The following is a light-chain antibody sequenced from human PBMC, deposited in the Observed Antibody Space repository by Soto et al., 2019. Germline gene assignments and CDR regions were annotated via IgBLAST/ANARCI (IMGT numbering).Light chain of an antibody. V-gene: IGKV1-5*03. CDR2: KAS. J-gene: IGKJ1*01. Sequence: DIPMTQSPSTLSGSVGDRVTITCRASQTISSWLAWYQQKPGKAPKLRIYKASTLQSGVPSRFSGSGSGTEFTLTISSLQPDDFATYYCQHYNSYSEAFGQGTKVELK. CDR1: QTISSW. CDR3: QHYNSYSEA.